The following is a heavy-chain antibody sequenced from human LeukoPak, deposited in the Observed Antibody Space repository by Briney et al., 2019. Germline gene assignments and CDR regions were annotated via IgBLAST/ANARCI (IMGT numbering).Heavy chain of an antibody. D-gene: IGHD2-8*02. CDR3: AILRLSTGLWWFFDL. J-gene: IGHJ2*01. CDR1: GYTFTDYY. CDR2: INPNSGGT. Sequence: ASVKVSCKASGYTFTDYYMHWVRQAPGQGLEWMGWINPNSGGTNYAQKFQGRVTMTRDTSISTAYMELSRLRFDDTAVYYCAILRLSTGLWWFFDLWGRGTLVTVSS. V-gene: IGHV1-2*02.